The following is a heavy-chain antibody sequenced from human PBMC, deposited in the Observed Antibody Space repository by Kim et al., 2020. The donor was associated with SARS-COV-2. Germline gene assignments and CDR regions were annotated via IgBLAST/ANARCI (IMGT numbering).Heavy chain of an antibody. Sequence: GGSLRLSCAASGFTFSSYAMHWVRQAPGKGLEWVAVISYDGSNKYYADSVKGRFTISRDNSKNTLYLQMNSLRAEDTAVYYCASFIAIAVAGYNWFDPWGQGTLVTVSS. V-gene: IGHV3-30*04. CDR1: GFTFSSYA. J-gene: IGHJ5*02. CDR3: ASFIAIAVAGYNWFDP. CDR2: ISYDGSNK. D-gene: IGHD6-19*01.